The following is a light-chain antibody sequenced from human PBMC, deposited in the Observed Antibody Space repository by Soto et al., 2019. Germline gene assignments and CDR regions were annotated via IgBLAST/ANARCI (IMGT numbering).Light chain of an antibody. Sequence: SYVLTQPPSVSVAPGQTAIITCGGDNLQTKSVHWYQQRPGQAPVLVIYDDNDRPSGIPERFSGSNSGNLATLTLSRVEARDEADYYCQVWDTNSGAVFGGGTKLTVL. V-gene: IGLV3-21*02. CDR3: QVWDTNSGAV. CDR1: NLQTKS. J-gene: IGLJ2*01. CDR2: DDN.